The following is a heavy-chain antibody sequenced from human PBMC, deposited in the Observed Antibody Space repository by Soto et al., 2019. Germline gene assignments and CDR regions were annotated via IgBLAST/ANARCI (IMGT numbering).Heavy chain of an antibody. D-gene: IGHD2-15*01. CDR2: IYYSGGT. J-gene: IGHJ4*02. V-gene: IGHV4-59*01. CDR3: ARDYGGNRGFDY. CDR1: GGSISSYY. Sequence: PSETLSLTCTVSGGSISSYYWSWIRQPPGKGLEWIGYIYYSGGTNYNPSLKSRVTMSVDTSNNQFYLKLSSVTAADTAVYYCARDYGGNRGFDYCGQGTLVTVSS.